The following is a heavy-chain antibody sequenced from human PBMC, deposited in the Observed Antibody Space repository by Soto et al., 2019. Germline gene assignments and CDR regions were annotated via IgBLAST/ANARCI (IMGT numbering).Heavy chain of an antibody. D-gene: IGHD3-10*01. CDR2: TFYNGTT. CDR3: ARGKGTHRY. CDR1: GVSLTSYY. J-gene: IGHJ4*02. Sequence: PSETLSLTCSVSGVSLTSYYWSWIRQTPGKTLEWIGCTFYNGTTNYNPSLKSRVTISLDMSKNQFSLKLKSVSAEDTALYYCARGKGTHRYWGPGTLVTVSS. V-gene: IGHV4-59*01.